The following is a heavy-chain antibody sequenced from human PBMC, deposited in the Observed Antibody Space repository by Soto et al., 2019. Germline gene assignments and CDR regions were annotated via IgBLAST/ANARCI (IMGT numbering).Heavy chain of an antibody. J-gene: IGHJ6*02. D-gene: IGHD1-20*01. CDR2: ISGSGGST. CDR3: AKDKITGTTPNYYGMDV. V-gene: IGHV3-23*01. CDR1: GFTFSSYA. Sequence: PGGSLRLSCAASGFTFSSYAMSWVRQAPGKGLEWVSAISGSGGSTYYADSVKGRFTISRDNSKNTLYLQMNSLRAEDTAVYYCAKDKITGTTPNYYGMDVWGQGTTVTVSS.